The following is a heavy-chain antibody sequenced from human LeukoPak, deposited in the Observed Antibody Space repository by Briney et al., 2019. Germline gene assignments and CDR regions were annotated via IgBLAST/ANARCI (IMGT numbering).Heavy chain of an antibody. D-gene: IGHD2-2*03. CDR2: IYHSGST. CDR3: ARGPLDIVVVPAAMNPLDY. V-gene: IGHV4-30-2*01. Sequence: TSETLSLTCTVSGGSISSGGYYWSWIRQPPGKGLEWIGYIYHSGSTYYNPSLKSRVTISVDRSKNQFSLKLSSVTAADTAVYYCARGPLDIVVVPAAMNPLDYWGQGTLVTVSS. J-gene: IGHJ4*02. CDR1: GGSISSGGYY.